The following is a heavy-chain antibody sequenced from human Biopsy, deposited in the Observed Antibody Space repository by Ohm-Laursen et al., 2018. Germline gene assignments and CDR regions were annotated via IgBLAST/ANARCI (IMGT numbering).Heavy chain of an antibody. CDR3: ARDSGILNYGNFKYYHYYGMDV. CDR1: GGSISSYY. J-gene: IGHJ6*02. Sequence: SDTLSLTCTVSGGSISSYYWNWIRQPPGKGLEWIGYIYYSGTTDYSPSLKSRVTISIDKSKNQFFLKLSSVTAEDTAVYYCARDSGILNYGNFKYYHYYGMDVWGQGTKVTVSS. V-gene: IGHV4-59*01. D-gene: IGHD4-11*01. CDR2: IYYSGTT.